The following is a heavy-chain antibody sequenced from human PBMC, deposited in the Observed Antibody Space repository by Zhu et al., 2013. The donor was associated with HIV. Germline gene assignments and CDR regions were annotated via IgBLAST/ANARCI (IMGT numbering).Heavy chain of an antibody. V-gene: IGHV4-61*01. J-gene: IGHJ6*03. CDR2: IYYSGST. Sequence: VQLQESGPGLVKPSETLSLTCTVSGASVSSGTYYWSWIRQPPGKGLEWIGYIYYSGSTNYNPSLKSRVTISVDTSKNQFSLKLSSVTAADTAVYYCARTNWGSNYYYMDVWGKGTTGHRLL. CDR1: GASVSSGTYY. D-gene: IGHD7-27*01. CDR3: ARTNWGSNYYYMDV.